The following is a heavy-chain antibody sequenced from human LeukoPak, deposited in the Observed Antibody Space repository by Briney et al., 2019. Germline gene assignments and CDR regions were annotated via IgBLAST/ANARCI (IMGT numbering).Heavy chain of an antibody. CDR1: GFTFSSYA. V-gene: IGHV3-23*01. CDR2: ISGSGGST. J-gene: IGHJ4*02. Sequence: GGSLRLXCAASGFTFSSYAMSWVRQAPGKGLEWVSAISGSGGSTYYADSVKGRFTISRDNSKNTLYLQMNSLRAEDTAVYYCAVYSSSWYEGYYFDYWGQGTLVTVSS. D-gene: IGHD6-13*01. CDR3: AVYSSSWYEGYYFDY.